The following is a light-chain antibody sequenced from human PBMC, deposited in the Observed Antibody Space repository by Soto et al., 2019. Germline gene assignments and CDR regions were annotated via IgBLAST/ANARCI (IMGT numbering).Light chain of an antibody. Sequence: EIVLTQSPGTLSLSPGERATLSCRASQSVNSNYLACYQQKPGQVPRPLIYGPSISAAGVPARLSGSGSGTDFTPTISRLETDDYPVYDGAQYGTSPHTFGQGTKLESK. CDR2: GPS. V-gene: IGKV3-20*01. CDR3: AQYGTSPHT. CDR1: QSVNSNY. J-gene: IGKJ2*01.